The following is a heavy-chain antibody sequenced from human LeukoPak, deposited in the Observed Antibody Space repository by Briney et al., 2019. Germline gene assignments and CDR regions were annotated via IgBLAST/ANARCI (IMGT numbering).Heavy chain of an antibody. Sequence: GGSLRLSCAASGFTFSSDWMTWVRQAPGKGLEWVANIKKDGSEKYYMDSVKGRFTISRDNAKNSLYLQMNSLRAEDTAVYYCARKGQQLVLYYYYYMDVWGKGTTVTVSS. V-gene: IGHV3-7*01. J-gene: IGHJ6*03. CDR2: IKKDGSEK. D-gene: IGHD6-13*01. CDR3: ARKGQQLVLYYYYYMDV. CDR1: GFTFSSDW.